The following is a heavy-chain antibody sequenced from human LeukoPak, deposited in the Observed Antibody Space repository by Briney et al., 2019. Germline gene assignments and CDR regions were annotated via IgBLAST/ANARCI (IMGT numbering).Heavy chain of an antibody. CDR1: GFTFSSYA. D-gene: IGHD5-12*01. CDR3: ARGLWVGHSLTYYFDS. Sequence: PGGSLRLSCAASGFTFSSYAMSWVRQAPGKGLEWVANIKQDGSEKYYVDSVKGRFTISRDNAKNSLYLQMNSLRAEDTAVYYCARGLWVGHSLTYYFDSWGQGTLVTVSS. CDR2: IKQDGSEK. V-gene: IGHV3-7*01. J-gene: IGHJ4*02.